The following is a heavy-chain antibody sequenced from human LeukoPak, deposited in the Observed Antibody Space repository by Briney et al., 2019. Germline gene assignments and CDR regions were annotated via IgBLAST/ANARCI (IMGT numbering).Heavy chain of an antibody. CDR1: GGSFSGYY. D-gene: IGHD2-2*01. CDR2: INHSGST. CDR3: ARSLMAENPVPAANY. J-gene: IGHJ4*02. V-gene: IGHV4-34*01. Sequence: SETLSLTCAVYGGSFSGYYWSWIRQPPGKGLEWIGEINHSGSTNYNPSLKSRVTISVDTSKNQFSLKLSSVTAADTAVYYCARSLMAENPVPAANYWGQGTLVTVSS.